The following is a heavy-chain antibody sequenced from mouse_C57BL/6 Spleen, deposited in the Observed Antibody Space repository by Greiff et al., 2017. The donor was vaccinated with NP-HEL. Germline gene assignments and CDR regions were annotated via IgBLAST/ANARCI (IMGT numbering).Heavy chain of an antibody. V-gene: IGHV14-3*01. D-gene: IGHD2-3*01. J-gene: IGHJ3*01. CDR1: GFNIKNTY. CDR2: IDPANGNT. Sequence: VQLKESVAELVRPGASVKLSCTASGFNIKNTYMHWVKQRPEQGLEWIGRIDPANGNTKYAPKFQGKATITADTSSNTAYLQLSSLTSEDTAIYYCALYDGYYGAWFAYWGQGTLVTVSA. CDR3: ALYDGYYGAWFAY.